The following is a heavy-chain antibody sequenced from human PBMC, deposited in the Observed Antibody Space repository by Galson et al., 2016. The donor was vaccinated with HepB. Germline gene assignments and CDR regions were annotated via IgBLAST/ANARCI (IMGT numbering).Heavy chain of an antibody. CDR2: ITGSGATT. CDR3: GKHGAFDY. J-gene: IGHJ4*02. Sequence: SLRLSCAASGFSFSTSGMSWVRQTPGRGLEWVSGITGSGATTHYADSVKGRFTISRDNSKNTLYLDMNNLRAGDTAVYYCGKHGAFDYWGQGALVTVSS. D-gene: IGHD3-16*01. CDR1: GFSFSTSG. V-gene: IGHV3-23*01.